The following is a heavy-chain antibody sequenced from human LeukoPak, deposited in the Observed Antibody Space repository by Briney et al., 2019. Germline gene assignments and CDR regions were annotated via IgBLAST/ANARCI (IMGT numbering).Heavy chain of an antibody. CDR3: VRDRDIAYLRADF. Sequence: GVSLTLPCAVSGYLLSNFDMHCVPQSPGEGLEWVSSMNSRSSYIYYADSVQGRFTISRDNAKNSLYLQTNSLRAEDTAVYYCVRDRDIAYLRADFWGQGTLVTVSS. CDR1: GYLLSNFD. V-gene: IGHV3-21*01. J-gene: IGHJ4*02. D-gene: IGHD5-12*01. CDR2: MNSRSSYI.